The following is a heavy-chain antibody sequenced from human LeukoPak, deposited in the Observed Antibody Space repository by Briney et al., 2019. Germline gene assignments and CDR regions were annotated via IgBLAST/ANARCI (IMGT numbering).Heavy chain of an antibody. CDR1: GGSISSYY. D-gene: IGHD3-22*01. Sequence: PSETLSLTCTVSGGSISSYYWSWIRQPPGKGLEWIGYIYYSGSTNYNPSLKSRVTISVDTSKNQLSLKLSSVTAADTAVYYCNYYDSSGYYARDYWGRGTLVTVSS. CDR3: NYYDSSGYYARDY. CDR2: IYYSGST. V-gene: IGHV4-59*12. J-gene: IGHJ4*02.